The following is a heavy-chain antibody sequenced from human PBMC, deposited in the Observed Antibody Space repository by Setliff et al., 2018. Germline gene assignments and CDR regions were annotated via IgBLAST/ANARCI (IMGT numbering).Heavy chain of an antibody. CDR1: GFTFSKAW. J-gene: IGHJ4*02. V-gene: IGHV3-11*04. CDR3: ARDGAGTPFDY. CDR2: ISSSGNTI. D-gene: IGHD6-19*01. Sequence: GGSLRLSCAASGFTFSKAWMSWVRQAPGKGLEWVSSISSSGNTISYADSAKGRFTISRDNAKNSLYLQMNSLRAEDTAVYFCARDGAGTPFDYWGQGTLVTVSS.